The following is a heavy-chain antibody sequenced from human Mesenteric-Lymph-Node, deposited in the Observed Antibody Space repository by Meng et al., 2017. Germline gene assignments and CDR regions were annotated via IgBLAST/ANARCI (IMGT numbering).Heavy chain of an antibody. CDR3: ANGYSPDY. CDR1: GFTFSNYA. CDR2: ISGSGGST. J-gene: IGHJ4*02. Sequence: GESLKISCAASGFTFSNYAMNWVRQAPGKGLEWVSCISGSGGSTYYANSVKGRFTISRDNSKNTLYLQMNSLRAEDTAVYYCANGYSPDYWGQGTLVTVSS. V-gene: IGHV3-23*01. D-gene: IGHD5-12*01.